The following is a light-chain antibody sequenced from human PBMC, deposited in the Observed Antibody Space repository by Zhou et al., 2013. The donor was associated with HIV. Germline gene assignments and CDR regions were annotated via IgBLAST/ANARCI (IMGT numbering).Light chain of an antibody. CDR2: AAS. Sequence: DIQMTQSPSSLSASVGDRVTITCRASQDITHYLAWFQQKPGKAPVSLIYAASRLQSGVPSRFSGSGSGTDFSLTISSLQPEDFATYYCQQYKSYPFTFGPGT. V-gene: IGKV1-16*01. CDR3: QQYKSYPFT. CDR1: QDITHY. J-gene: IGKJ3*01.